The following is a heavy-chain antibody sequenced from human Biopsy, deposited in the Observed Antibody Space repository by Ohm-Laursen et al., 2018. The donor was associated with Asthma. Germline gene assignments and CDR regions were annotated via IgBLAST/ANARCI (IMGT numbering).Heavy chain of an antibody. Sequence: GASVKVSCKFSGYSLTDLYMHWVRQAPGQGLEWMGGHDHEEGGTVNARRFQGRVTMTEDTSTDTAYMELSSLSSDDTAVYYCASDFPKDYVRYNFQFWGQGTLVTVSS. CDR2: HDHEEGGT. CDR1: GYSLTDLY. D-gene: IGHD4-17*01. CDR3: ASDFPKDYVRYNFQF. J-gene: IGHJ4*02. V-gene: IGHV1-24*01.